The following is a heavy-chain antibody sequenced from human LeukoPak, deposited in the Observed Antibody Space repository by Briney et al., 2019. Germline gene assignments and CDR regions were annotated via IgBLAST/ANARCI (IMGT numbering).Heavy chain of an antibody. Sequence: PSETLSLTCTVSAGSISSYYWSWIRQPPGKGLEWIGYIYYSGSPNYNPSLKSRVTISVDTSKNQFSLNLSSVTAADTAVYYCARVSFSRYYYYMDVWGKGTTVTVSS. CDR1: AGSISSYY. J-gene: IGHJ6*03. V-gene: IGHV4-59*01. CDR2: IYYSGSP. CDR3: ARVSFSRYYYYMDV.